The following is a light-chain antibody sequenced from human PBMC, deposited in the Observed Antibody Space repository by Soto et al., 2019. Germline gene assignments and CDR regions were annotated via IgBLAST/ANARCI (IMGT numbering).Light chain of an antibody. V-gene: IGKV3-15*01. CDR1: QSVRSN. CDR3: HQYNSLGT. Sequence: EIVMTQSPATLSVSPGERATLSCRASQSVRSNLAWYQQKAGQAPRLLIFSTSTRATGVPDRFSGSGSGTEFTLTISSLQSEDFAVYYCHQYNSLGTFGRGTKVEIK. J-gene: IGKJ1*01. CDR2: STS.